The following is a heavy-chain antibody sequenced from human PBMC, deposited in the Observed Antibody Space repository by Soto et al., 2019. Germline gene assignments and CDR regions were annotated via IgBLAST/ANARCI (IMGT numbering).Heavy chain of an antibody. CDR3: VKDNSPIEQQWLPYYWYFDL. V-gene: IGHV3-64D*08. CDR1: GFTFSSYA. Sequence: GGSLRLSCSASGFTFSSYAMHWVRQAPGKGLEYVSAISSNGGSTYYADSVKGRFTISRDNSKNTLYLQMSSLRAEDTAVYYCVKDNSPIEQQWLPYYWYFDLWGRGTLVTVSS. CDR2: ISSNGGST. D-gene: IGHD6-19*01. J-gene: IGHJ2*01.